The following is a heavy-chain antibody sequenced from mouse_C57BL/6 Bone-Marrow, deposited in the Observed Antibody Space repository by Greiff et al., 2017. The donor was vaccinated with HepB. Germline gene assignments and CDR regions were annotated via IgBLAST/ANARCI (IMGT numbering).Heavy chain of an antibody. CDR3: ASQDSSGSFAD. Sequence: LVESGAELVRPGSSVKLSCKDSYFAFMASAMHWVKQRPGHGLEWIGSFTMYSDATEYSENFKGNATLTANTSSSPAYMELSSLTSEDSAVYYCASQDSSGSFADWGQGTLVTVSA. J-gene: IGHJ3*01. CDR1: YFAFMASA. D-gene: IGHD3-2*02. CDR2: FTMYSDAT. V-gene: IGHV1-49*01.